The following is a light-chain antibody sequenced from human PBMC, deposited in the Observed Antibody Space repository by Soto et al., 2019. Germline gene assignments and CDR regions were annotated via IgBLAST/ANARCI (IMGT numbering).Light chain of an antibody. CDR2: LEGSGSY. CDR1: SGHSSYI. CDR3: ETWDFNTRV. J-gene: IGLJ2*01. V-gene: IGLV4-60*02. Sequence: QSVLTQSSSASASLGSSGKLTCTLSSGHSSYIIAWHQQQPGKAPRYLMKLEGSGSYHKGSGVPDRFSGSSTGADRYLTISNLQFEDEADYYCETWDFNTRVFGGGTQLTVL.